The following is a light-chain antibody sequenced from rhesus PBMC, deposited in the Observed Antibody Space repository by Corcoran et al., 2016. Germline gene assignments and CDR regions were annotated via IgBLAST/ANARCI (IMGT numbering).Light chain of an antibody. CDR1: QGIAND. Sequence: DIQMTQSPSSLSASVGDRVTITCRASQGIANDLAWYQQKPGETPKLLIYEASSLHSGISSRFSGNGSGTDFSLTISSLQSEDFATYYCQHYYNTPFTFGPGTKLDIK. CDR2: EAS. CDR3: QHYYNTPFT. V-gene: IGKV1-25*01. J-gene: IGKJ3*01.